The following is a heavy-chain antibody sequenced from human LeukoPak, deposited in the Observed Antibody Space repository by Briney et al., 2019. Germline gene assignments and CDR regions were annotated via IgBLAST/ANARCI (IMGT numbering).Heavy chain of an antibody. D-gene: IGHD3-22*01. CDR2: IKRDGSEK. V-gene: IGHV3-7*01. CDR1: GFTFRDYW. Sequence: GGSLRLSCAASGFTFRDYWMSWVRQAPGKGLEWVANIKRDGSEKYYVDSVKGRFTISRDNAKNSLYLQMNSLRAEDTAVYYCARSVVTMYNWFDPWGQGTLVTVSS. J-gene: IGHJ5*02. CDR3: ARSVVTMYNWFDP.